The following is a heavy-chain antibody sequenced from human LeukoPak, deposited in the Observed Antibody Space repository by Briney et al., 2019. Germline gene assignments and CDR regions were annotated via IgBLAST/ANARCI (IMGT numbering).Heavy chain of an antibody. CDR1: GYSFTSYW. CDR3: ARGEYYYDSSGYWQFDY. V-gene: IGHV5-51*01. J-gene: IGHJ4*02. D-gene: IGHD3-22*01. CDR2: IYPGDPDT. Sequence: GESLKISCKGSGYSFTSYWIGWVRQMPGKGLEWMGIIYPGDPDTRYSPSFQGQVTISADKSISTAYLQWSSLKASDTAMYYCARGEYYYDSSGYWQFDYWGQGTLVTVSS.